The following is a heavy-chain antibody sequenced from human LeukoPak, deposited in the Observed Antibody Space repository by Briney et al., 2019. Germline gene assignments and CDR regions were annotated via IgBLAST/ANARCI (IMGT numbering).Heavy chain of an antibody. Sequence: SETLSLTCTVSGGSISSSSYYWGWIRQPPGKGLEWIGSIYYSGSTYYNPSLKSRVTISVDTSKNQFSLKLSSVTAADTAVYYCAREGEAYCGGDCYSTLNWFDPWGQGTLVTVSS. CDR3: AREGEAYCGGDCYSTLNWFDP. CDR2: IYYSGST. CDR1: GGSISSSSYY. V-gene: IGHV4-39*01. J-gene: IGHJ5*02. D-gene: IGHD2-21*02.